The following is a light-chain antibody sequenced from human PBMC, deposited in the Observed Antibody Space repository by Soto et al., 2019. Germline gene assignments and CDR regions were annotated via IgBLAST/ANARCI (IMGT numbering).Light chain of an antibody. Sequence: SVLTLPPSSSGTPGQRVTISCSGSSSNIGSDYVYWFQQLPGTAPKLLIYTNNQRPSGVPDRFSGSKSGTSASLAISGLRLQDEAEYCSDGMDDNGSACGLGGGIK. J-gene: IGLJ3*02. CDR1: SSNIGSDY. CDR3: DGMDDNGSACG. V-gene: IGLV1-47*02. CDR2: TNN.